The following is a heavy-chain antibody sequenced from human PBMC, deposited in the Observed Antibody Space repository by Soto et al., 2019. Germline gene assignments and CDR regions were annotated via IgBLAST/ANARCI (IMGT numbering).Heavy chain of an antibody. J-gene: IGHJ4*02. D-gene: IGHD2-2*01. CDR2: ISGGGDTT. V-gene: IGHV3-23*01. Sequence: VQLLESGGGLVQPGGSLRLSCAASGFTFNNYAMTWVRQAPGKGLEWVSAISGGGDTTSYADSVKGRFTISRDNSKNTLYLHMTSLRVEDTAIYYCTKDPCTRSSCYFDFWGQGSLVTVSS. CDR1: GFTFNNYA. CDR3: TKDPCTRSSCYFDF.